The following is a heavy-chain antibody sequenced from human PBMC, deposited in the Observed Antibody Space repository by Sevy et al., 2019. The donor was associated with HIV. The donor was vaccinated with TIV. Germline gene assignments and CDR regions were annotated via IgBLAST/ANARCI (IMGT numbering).Heavy chain of an antibody. J-gene: IGHJ6*02. V-gene: IGHV1-24*01. D-gene: IGHD6-13*01. CDR1: GYTLTELS. Sequence: ASVKVSCKVSGYTLTELSMHWVRQAPGKGLEWMGGFDPEDGETIYAQKFQGRVTMTEDTSTDTAYMELSSLRSDDTAVYYCATERRDSSSWYQYYYYGMDVWGQGTTVTVSS. CDR2: FDPEDGET. CDR3: ATERRDSSSWYQYYYYGMDV.